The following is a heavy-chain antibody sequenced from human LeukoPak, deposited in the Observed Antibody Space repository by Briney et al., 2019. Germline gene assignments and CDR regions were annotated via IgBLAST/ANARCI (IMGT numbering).Heavy chain of an antibody. Sequence: PGGSLRLSCAASGFTFSSYGVSWVRQAPGKGLEWVSAISGSGGSTYYADSVKGRFTISRDNSKNTLYLQMNSLRAEDTAVYYCAKTRFPYDILTGFDYYFDYWGQGTLVTVSS. CDR2: ISGSGGST. D-gene: IGHD3-9*01. J-gene: IGHJ4*02. V-gene: IGHV3-23*01. CDR1: GFTFSSYG. CDR3: AKTRFPYDILTGFDYYFDY.